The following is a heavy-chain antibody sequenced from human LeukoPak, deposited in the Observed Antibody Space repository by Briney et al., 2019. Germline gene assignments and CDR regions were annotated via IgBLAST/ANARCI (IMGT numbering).Heavy chain of an antibody. V-gene: IGHV1-8*01. CDR1: GYTFTSSD. J-gene: IGHJ6*02. Sequence: GASVKVSCKASGYTFTSSDINWVRQTAGQRLEWMGWVNPDSGSTGYTQRFQGRVTMTRNTPISTAYMELSSLRSEDTAVYYCVRFLRPFGMDVWGQGTTVTVSS. CDR3: VRFLRPFGMDV. D-gene: IGHD3-3*01. CDR2: VNPDSGST.